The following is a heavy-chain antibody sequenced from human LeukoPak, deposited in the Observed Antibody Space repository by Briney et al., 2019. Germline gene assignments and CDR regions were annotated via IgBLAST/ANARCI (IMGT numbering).Heavy chain of an antibody. J-gene: IGHJ3*02. Sequence: PSQTLSLTCTVSGGSISSGSYYWSWIRQPAGKGLEWIGRIYTSGSTNYNPSLKSRVTISVDTSKNQFSLKLSSVTAADTAVYYCAREWVQIVGATEAFDIWGQGTMVTVSS. V-gene: IGHV4-61*02. CDR1: GGSISSGSYY. CDR2: IYTSGST. D-gene: IGHD1-26*01. CDR3: AREWVQIVGATEAFDI.